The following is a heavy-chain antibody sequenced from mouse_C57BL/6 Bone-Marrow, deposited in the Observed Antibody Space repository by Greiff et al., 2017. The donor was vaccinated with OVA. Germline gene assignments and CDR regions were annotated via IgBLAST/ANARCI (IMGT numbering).Heavy chain of an antibody. CDR3: ARGRDYGSYAMDY. D-gene: IGHD1-1*01. CDR2: IYPRSGNT. Sequence: QVQLQQSGAELARPGASVKLSCKASGYTFTSYGISWVKQRTGQGLEWIGEIYPRSGNTYYNEKFKGKATLTAYKSSSTAYMELRSLTSEDSAVYFCARGRDYGSYAMDYWGQGTSVTVSS. CDR1: GYTFTSYG. V-gene: IGHV1-81*01. J-gene: IGHJ4*01.